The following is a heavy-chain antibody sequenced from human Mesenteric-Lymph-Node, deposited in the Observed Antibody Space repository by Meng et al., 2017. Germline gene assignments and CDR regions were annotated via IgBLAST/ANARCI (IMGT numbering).Heavy chain of an antibody. CDR3: ARAYDGSGSYYSY. V-gene: IGHV4-31*02. CDR1: GGSISSGGYY. CDR2: IYYSGST. Sequence: SCTVSGGSISSGGYYWSWIRQHPGKGLEWIGYIYYSGSTYYNPSLKSRVTISVDTSKNQFSLKLSSVTAADTAVYYCARAYDGSGSYYSYWGHGKLVNGAS. J-gene: IGHJ4*01. D-gene: IGHD3-10*01.